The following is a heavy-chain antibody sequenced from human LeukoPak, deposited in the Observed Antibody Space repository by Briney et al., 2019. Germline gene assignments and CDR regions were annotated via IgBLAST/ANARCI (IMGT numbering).Heavy chain of an antibody. CDR3: AREGSLHDSGDYYLSWFDP. J-gene: IGHJ5*02. CDR1: GYSFTSYG. CDR2: ISGYNGNA. Sequence: GASVKVSCKASGYSFTSYGITWVRQAPGQGLEWMGWISGYNGNANYAQKVQGRVTMSTDTSTSTAYMELRSLRSDDTAVYYCAREGSLHDSGDYYLSWFDPWGQGTLVTVSS. D-gene: IGHD3-22*01. V-gene: IGHV1-18*01.